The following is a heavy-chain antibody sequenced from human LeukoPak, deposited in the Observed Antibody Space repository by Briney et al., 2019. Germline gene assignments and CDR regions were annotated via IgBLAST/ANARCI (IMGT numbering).Heavy chain of an antibody. V-gene: IGHV3-23*01. CDR1: GFTFSSYA. J-gene: IGHJ4*02. CDR2: ISGSGGST. Sequence: GRSLRLSCAASGFTFSSYAMSWVRQAPGKGLEWVSSISGSGGSTYYADSVKGRFTISRDNSKNTLYLQMNSLRAEDTAVYYCAKSSYYDSSGFYREYYFDYWGQGTLVTVSS. CDR3: AKSSYYDSSGFYREYYFDY. D-gene: IGHD3-22*01.